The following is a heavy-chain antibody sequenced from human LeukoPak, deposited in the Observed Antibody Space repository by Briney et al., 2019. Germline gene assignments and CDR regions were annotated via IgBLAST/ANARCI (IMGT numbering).Heavy chain of an antibody. J-gene: IGHJ4*02. CDR2: IKQDGSEK. V-gene: IGHV3-7*01. CDR3: ARDLPPLAAAGPFDY. D-gene: IGHD6-13*01. Sequence: AGGSLRLSCAASGFTFSSYWMSWVRQAPGKGLEWVANIKQDGSEKYYADSVKGRFTISRDNAKNSLYLQMNSLRADDTAVYYCARDLPPLAAAGPFDYWGQGTLVTVSS. CDR1: GFTFSSYW.